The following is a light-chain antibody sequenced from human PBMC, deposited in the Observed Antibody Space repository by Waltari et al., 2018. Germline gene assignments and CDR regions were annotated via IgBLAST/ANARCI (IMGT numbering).Light chain of an antibody. V-gene: IGLV1-44*01. J-gene: IGLJ3*02. Sequence: QSVLTQPPSASGTPGQRVTISCSGRSSNIGSNTVNWYQQLPGTAPKLLTYRNNKRPSGVPDRFSGSKSGTSASLAISGLQSEDEADYYCAAWDDSLNGPVFGGGTKLTVL. CDR1: SSNIGSNT. CDR3: AAWDDSLNGPV. CDR2: RNN.